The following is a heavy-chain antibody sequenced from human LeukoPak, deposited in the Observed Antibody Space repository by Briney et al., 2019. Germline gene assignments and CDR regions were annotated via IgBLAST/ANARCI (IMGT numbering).Heavy chain of an antibody. CDR3: ARDRDPKYYDFWSGYYKGDYYYYYGMDV. Sequence: GGSLRLSCAASGFTFSSYEMNWVRQAPGKGLEWVSYISSSGSTIYYAESVKGRFTISRDNAKNSLYLQMNSLRAEDTAVYYCARDRDPKYYDFWSGYYKGDYYYYYGMDVWGQGTTVTVSS. D-gene: IGHD3-3*01. CDR2: ISSSGSTI. V-gene: IGHV3-48*03. CDR1: GFTFSSYE. J-gene: IGHJ6*02.